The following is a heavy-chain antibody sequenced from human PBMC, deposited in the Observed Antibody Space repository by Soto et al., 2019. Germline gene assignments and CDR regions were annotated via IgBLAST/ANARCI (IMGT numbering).Heavy chain of an antibody. D-gene: IGHD2-15*01. CDR3: SRDDVYCSGGSCYGVPMVV. V-gene: IGHV3-66*01. J-gene: IGHJ6*03. CDR2: IQSGGST. CDR1: GFIVSSHY. Sequence: GGSLILSCAASGFIVSSHYMDWVRQAPGKGLEWVSLIQSGGSTFYADSVKGRFTISRDNSKNTLFLQMNSLRVEDTAMYYCSRDDVYCSGGSCYGVPMVVWGKGTTVAVSS.